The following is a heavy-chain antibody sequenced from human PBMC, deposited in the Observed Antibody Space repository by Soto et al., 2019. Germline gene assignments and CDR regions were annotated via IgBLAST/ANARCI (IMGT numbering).Heavy chain of an antibody. D-gene: IGHD5-12*01. J-gene: IGHJ5*02. CDR1: GGSISSGGYY. CDR3: AREEIGWLRLRGYNWFDP. V-gene: IGHV4-61*08. Sequence: PSETLSLTCTVSGGSISSGGYYWSRIRQHPGKGLEWIGYIYYSGSTNYNPSLKSRVTISVDTSKNQFSLKLSSVTAADTAVYYCAREEIGWLRLRGYNWFDPWGQGTLVTVS. CDR2: IYYSGST.